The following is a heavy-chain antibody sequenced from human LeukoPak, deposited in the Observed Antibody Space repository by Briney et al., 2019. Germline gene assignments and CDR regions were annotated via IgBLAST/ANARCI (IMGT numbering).Heavy chain of an antibody. D-gene: IGHD6-13*01. Sequence: GGSLRFSCAASGFTFSSYSMNWVRQAPGKGLEWVSSISSSSSYIYYADSVKGRFTISRDNAKDSLYLQMNSLRAEDTAVYYCAREDSSSWFYYYYYYYMDVWGKGTTVTVSS. CDR1: GFTFSSYS. CDR3: AREDSSSWFYYYYYYYMDV. J-gene: IGHJ6*03. V-gene: IGHV3-21*01. CDR2: ISSSSSYI.